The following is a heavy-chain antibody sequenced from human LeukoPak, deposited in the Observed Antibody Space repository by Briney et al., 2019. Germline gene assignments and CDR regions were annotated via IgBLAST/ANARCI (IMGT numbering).Heavy chain of an antibody. CDR1: GFTFSAYW. J-gene: IGHJ6*02. V-gene: IGHV3-74*01. Sequence: PGGSLRLSCAASGFTFSAYWMHWVRQAPGKGLVWVSRITPDGGGTSYADSVKGRFTISRDNAKSTLYLQMKSLRAEDTAVYYCARDSGGYFGMDVWGQGTTVTVSS. CDR3: ARDSGGYFGMDV. CDR2: ITPDGGGT. D-gene: IGHD2-15*01.